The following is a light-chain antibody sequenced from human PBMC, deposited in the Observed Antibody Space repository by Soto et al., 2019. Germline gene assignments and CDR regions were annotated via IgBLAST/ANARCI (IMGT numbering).Light chain of an antibody. CDR3: QQYYSTPAGT. J-gene: IGKJ4*01. CDR1: QTVLYTSNNKSY. V-gene: IGKV4-1*01. CDR2: WAS. Sequence: DIVMTQSPDSLAVSLGERATINCKSSQTVLYTSNNKSYLAWYQQKPGQPPKLLIHWASTRESGVPDRFSGSGSGTDFTHTISSRQAEDVAIHYCQQYYSTPAGTCGGGTKVEIK.